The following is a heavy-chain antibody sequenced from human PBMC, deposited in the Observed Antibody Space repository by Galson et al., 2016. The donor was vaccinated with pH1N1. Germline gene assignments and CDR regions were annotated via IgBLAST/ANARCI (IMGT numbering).Heavy chain of an antibody. CDR3: TREGLRGYFPD. D-gene: IGHD5-18*01. Sequence: SLRLSCAASGFNFDTFPLHWVRQAPGKGLEWVAVISSDGRETHYAESVKGRFTTSRDSSKNTLYFQLSSLRPEDTATYYCTREGLRGYFPDWGQGTLVPVSS. V-gene: IGHV3-30*04. CDR2: ISSDGRET. J-gene: IGHJ4*02. CDR1: GFNFDTFP.